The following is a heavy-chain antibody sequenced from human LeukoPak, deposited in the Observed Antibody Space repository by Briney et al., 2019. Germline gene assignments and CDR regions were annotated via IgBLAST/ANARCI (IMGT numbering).Heavy chain of an antibody. CDR2: IKQDGSEK. CDR1: GFTFSSYW. D-gene: IGHD3-10*01. Sequence: GGSLRLSCAASGFTFSSYWMSWVRQAPGKGLEWVANIKQDGSEKYYVDSVKGRFTISRDNAKNSLYLQMNSLRAEDTAVYYCARLGRDGSGSYHYYYYYMDVWGKGTTVTVSS. CDR3: ARLGRDGSGSYHYYYYYMDV. V-gene: IGHV3-7*01. J-gene: IGHJ6*03.